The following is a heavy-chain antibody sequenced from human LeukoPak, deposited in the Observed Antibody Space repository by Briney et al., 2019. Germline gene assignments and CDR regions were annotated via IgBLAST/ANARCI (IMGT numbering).Heavy chain of an antibody. Sequence: PGGSLRLSCAASGFTFSSYGMHWVRQAPGKGLEWVAVIWFNGSNKYYADSVKGRFTISRDNSKNTLYLQMNSLRAEDTAVYYCTRGGGYYGPFDYWDQGTLVTVSS. CDR2: IWFNGSNK. V-gene: IGHV3-33*01. J-gene: IGHJ4*02. CDR1: GFTFSSYG. CDR3: TRGGGYYGPFDY. D-gene: IGHD2-15*01.